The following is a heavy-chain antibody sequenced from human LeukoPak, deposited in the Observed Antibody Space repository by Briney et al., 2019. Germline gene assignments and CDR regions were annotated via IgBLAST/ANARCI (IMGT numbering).Heavy chain of an antibody. D-gene: IGHD6-19*01. CDR2: IRSKAYGGTA. CDR3: TRAFQSDTGWYIHFY. J-gene: IGHJ4*02. Sequence: GGSLRLSCAASGFTFSSYAMSWVRQAPGKGLEWVGVIRSKAYGGTAESAPSVKDRFTILRDDSKSIAYLQMNNLRTEDAAVYYCTRAFQSDTGWYIHFYWGQGTLVTVSS. CDR1: GFTFSSYA. V-gene: IGHV3-49*04.